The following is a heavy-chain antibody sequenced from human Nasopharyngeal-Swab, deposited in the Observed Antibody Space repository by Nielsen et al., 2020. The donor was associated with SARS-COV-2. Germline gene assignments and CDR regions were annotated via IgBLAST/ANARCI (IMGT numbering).Heavy chain of an antibody. D-gene: IGHD4-11*01. CDR2: ISGAGSST. Sequence: GESLKISCVASGFTFSSYAMSWVRQAPGKGLNWVSAISGAGSSTYYADSVKGRFTISRDNSKNTLYLQMSSLRAEDTALYYCVKGGYLHDYINYGDWFDPWGLGTLVTVSS. V-gene: IGHV3-23*01. J-gene: IGHJ5*02. CDR1: GFTFSSYA. CDR3: VKGGYLHDYINYGDWFDP.